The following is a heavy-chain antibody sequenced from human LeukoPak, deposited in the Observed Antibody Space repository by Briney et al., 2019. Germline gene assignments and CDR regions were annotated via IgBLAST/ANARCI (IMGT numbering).Heavy chain of an antibody. Sequence: GGSLRLSCAASGFTFSSYSMNWVRQAPGKGLEWVSSISSSSSYIYYADSVKGRFTISRDNSKNTLYLQMNDLRAEDTAVYYCAKDGGDGDNSDYWGQGTLVTVSS. CDR1: GFTFSSYS. CDR2: ISSSSSYI. J-gene: IGHJ4*02. CDR3: AKDGGDGDNSDY. V-gene: IGHV3-21*04. D-gene: IGHD5-24*01.